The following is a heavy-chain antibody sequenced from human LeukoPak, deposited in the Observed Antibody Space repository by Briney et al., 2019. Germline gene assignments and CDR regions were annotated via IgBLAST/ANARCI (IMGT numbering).Heavy chain of an antibody. CDR3: VATIRHGGSDYFDY. Sequence: GGSLRLSCAASGFTFINAWMSRVRQAPGKGLEWVGRIKSKTDGGTTDYAAPVKGRFTISRDDSKNTLYLQMNSLKTEDTAVYYAVATIRHGGSDYFDYWGQGTLVTVSS. CDR1: GFTFINAW. CDR2: IKSKTDGGTT. V-gene: IGHV3-15*01. J-gene: IGHJ4*02. D-gene: IGHD5-12*01.